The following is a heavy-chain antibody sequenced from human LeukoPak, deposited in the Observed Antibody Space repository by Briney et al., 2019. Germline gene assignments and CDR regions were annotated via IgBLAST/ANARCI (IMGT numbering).Heavy chain of an antibody. CDR2: ISGSGDNT. V-gene: IGHV3-23*01. CDR3: AKMKGHPLPKYYMDV. J-gene: IGHJ6*01. CDR1: GFSFSTYW. Sequence: PGGSLRLSCAASGFSFSTYWTTWVRQAPGKGLEWVSGISGSGDNTLYADSVKGRFTISRDNSKNTLYLEMNSLRAEDTAIYYCAKMKGHPLPKYYMDVWGQGTTVTVSS. D-gene: IGHD1-26*01.